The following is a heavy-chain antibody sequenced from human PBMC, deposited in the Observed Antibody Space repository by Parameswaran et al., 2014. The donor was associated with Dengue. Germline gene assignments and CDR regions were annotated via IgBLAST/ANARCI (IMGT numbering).Heavy chain of an antibody. CDR2: INPSGGST. CDR3: ARSGGVGDFYYYGMDV. J-gene: IGHJ6*02. D-gene: IGHD3-16*01. V-gene: IGHV1-46*01. Sequence: WVRQAPGQGLEWVGIINPSGGSTSYAQKFQGRVTMTRDTSTSTVYMELSSLRSEDTALYSCARSGGVGDFYYYGMDVWGQGTTVTVSS.